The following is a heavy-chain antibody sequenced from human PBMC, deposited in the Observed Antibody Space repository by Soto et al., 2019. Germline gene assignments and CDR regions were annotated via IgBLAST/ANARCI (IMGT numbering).Heavy chain of an antibody. V-gene: IGHV3-33*01. D-gene: IGHD6-13*01. CDR2: IWYDESNK. J-gene: IGHJ6*03. CDR1: GFTFSSYG. CDR3: ASGMGSSYYYYMDV. Sequence: PGGSLRLSCAASGFTFSSYGMHWVRQAQGKGLEWVVVIWYDESNKYYADSVKGLFNISRDNSKNTLYLQMNSLRAEDTAVYYCASGMGSSYYYYMDVWGKGTTVTVSS.